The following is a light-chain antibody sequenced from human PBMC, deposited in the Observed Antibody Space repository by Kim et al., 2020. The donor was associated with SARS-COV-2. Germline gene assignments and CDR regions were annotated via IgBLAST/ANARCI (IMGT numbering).Light chain of an antibody. CDR3: QQDNTYPWT. CDR2: KAS. Sequence: ASVGDRVTITCRASQSISDSLAWYQQKPGKAPNLLIYKASNLETGVPSRFSGSGSGTEFTLTISSLQPDDFATYYCQQDNTYPWTFVQGTKVDIK. CDR1: QSISDS. V-gene: IGKV1-5*03. J-gene: IGKJ1*01.